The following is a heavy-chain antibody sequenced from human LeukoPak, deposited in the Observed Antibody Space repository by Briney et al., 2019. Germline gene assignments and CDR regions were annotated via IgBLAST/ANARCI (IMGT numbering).Heavy chain of an antibody. CDR1: GYNFNIYG. V-gene: IGHV1-18*01. CDR3: ARDDYGDPLEY. CDR2: ISAYNGNT. J-gene: IGHJ4*02. Sequence: ASVKVSCKAPGYNFNIYGISWVRQAPGQGLEWMGWISAYNGNTYSAQRLQGRVTMTTDTSTSTAYMELRGLTSDDTAVYYCARDDYGDPLEYWGQGTLVTVSS. D-gene: IGHD4-17*01.